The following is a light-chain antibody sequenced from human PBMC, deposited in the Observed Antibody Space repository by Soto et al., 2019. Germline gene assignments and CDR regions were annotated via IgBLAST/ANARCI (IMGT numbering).Light chain of an antibody. J-gene: IGLJ1*01. CDR1: SSDIGAYIY. V-gene: IGLV2-8*01. CDR2: EVS. Sequence: QSALTQPPSASGSPGQSVTISCTGTSSDIGAYIYVSWYQQHPGKAPKLMISEVSRRPSGVPERFSCSKSGNTASLTVSGLQADDEAHYYCSSYAGSNNFVFGTGTKLTVL. CDR3: SSYAGSNNFV.